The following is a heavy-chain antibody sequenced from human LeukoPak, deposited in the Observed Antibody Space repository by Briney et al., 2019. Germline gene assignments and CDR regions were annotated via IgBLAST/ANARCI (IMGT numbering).Heavy chain of an antibody. J-gene: IGHJ4*02. D-gene: IGHD6-13*01. Sequence: SVKVSCKASGYTFTSYDINWVRQATGQGLEWMGGIIPIFGTTNYAQKFQGRVKITADETTSTAYMELSSLRSEDTAVYYCARGRSSGITAAATRAFDYWGQGTLVTVSS. V-gene: IGHV1-69*13. CDR1: GYTFTSYD. CDR3: ARGRSSGITAAATRAFDY. CDR2: IIPIFGTT.